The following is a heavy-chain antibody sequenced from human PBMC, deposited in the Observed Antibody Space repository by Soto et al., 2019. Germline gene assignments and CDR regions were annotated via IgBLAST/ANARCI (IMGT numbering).Heavy chain of an antibody. J-gene: IGHJ4*02. CDR2: ISGSGGST. CDR3: AKLSWQLANFDY. D-gene: IGHD6-6*01. V-gene: IGHV3-23*01. Sequence: GGSLRLSCAASGFTFSSYALSWVRQAPGKGLEWVSAISGSGGSTYYADSVKGRFTISGDNSKNTLYLQMNSLRAEDTAVYYCAKLSWQLANFDYWGQGTLVTVSS. CDR1: GFTFSSYA.